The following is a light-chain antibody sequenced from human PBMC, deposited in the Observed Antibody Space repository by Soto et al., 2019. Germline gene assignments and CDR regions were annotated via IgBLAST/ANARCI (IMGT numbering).Light chain of an antibody. CDR1: QGVNSN. CDR2: RAS. V-gene: IGKV3-15*01. J-gene: IGKJ1*01. Sequence: EIVLTQSQATLCLSPGERATLSWRASQGVNSNLAWYQQKPGQSPRLLIYRASTRATGIPARFSGSGSGTEFTLTISSLEHEDFAVYYCQQYNSWSRMFGQGTKVDIK. CDR3: QQYNSWSRM.